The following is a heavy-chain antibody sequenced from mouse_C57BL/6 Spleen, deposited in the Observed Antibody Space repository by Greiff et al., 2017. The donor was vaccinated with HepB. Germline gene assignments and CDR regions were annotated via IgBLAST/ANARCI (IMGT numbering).Heavy chain of an antibody. CDR3: ARGTTVVAPLPMGD. Sequence: QVQLQQPGAELVRPGSSVKLSCKASGYTFTSYWMHWVKQRPIQGLEWIGNIEPSDSETHYNQKFKDKATLTVDKSSSTAYMQLISLTSEASAVYYCARGTTVVAPLPMGDWGQGPSVTVSS. V-gene: IGHV1-52*01. CDR1: GYTFTSYW. D-gene: IGHD1-1*01. CDR2: IEPSDSET. J-gene: IGHJ4*01.